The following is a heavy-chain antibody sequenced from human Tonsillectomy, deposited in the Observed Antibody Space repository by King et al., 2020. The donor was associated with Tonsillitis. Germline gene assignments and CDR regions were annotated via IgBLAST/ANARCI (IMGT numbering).Heavy chain of an antibody. CDR3: AREDYYDSSGGSDY. V-gene: IGHV1-18*01. Sequence: QLVQSGAEVKKPGASVKVSCKASGYTFSSYGISWVRQAPGQGLEWMGWISGYNGNTKYAQKFQGRATMTTDTSTSTAYMELRSLRSDDTAVYYCAREDYYDSSGGSDYWGQGTLVTVSS. CDR1: GYTFSSYG. CDR2: ISGYNGNT. D-gene: IGHD3-22*01. J-gene: IGHJ4*02.